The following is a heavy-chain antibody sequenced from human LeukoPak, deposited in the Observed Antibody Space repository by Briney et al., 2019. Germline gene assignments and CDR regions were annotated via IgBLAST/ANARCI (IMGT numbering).Heavy chain of an antibody. CDR1: GFTFSSYG. Sequence: GGSLRLSGSASGFTFSSYGMNWVRQAPEMGLGWLSYISRSDNAIYYADSVKGRFTISRDNAQNSLFLQMNSLRAEDTAVYYCTRAFFGVRERVDYYFYYMDVWGKGTTVTVSS. V-gene: IGHV3-48*04. CDR3: TRAFFGVRERVDYYFYYMDV. CDR2: ISRSDNAI. D-gene: IGHD3-3*01. J-gene: IGHJ6*03.